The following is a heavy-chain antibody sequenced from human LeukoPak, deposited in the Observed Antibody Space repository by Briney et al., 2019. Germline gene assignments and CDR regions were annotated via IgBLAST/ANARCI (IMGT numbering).Heavy chain of an antibody. CDR1: GYSFTSYW. CDR2: IYPGDSDT. Sequence: GESLKISCTGSGYSFTSYWIGWVRQMPGKGLEWMGIIYPGDSDTRYSPSFQGQVTISADKSISTAYLQWSSLKASDTAMYYCARRIDYDFWSGSRGYNAFDIWGQGTMVTVSS. J-gene: IGHJ3*02. V-gene: IGHV5-51*01. CDR3: ARRIDYDFWSGSRGYNAFDI. D-gene: IGHD3-3*01.